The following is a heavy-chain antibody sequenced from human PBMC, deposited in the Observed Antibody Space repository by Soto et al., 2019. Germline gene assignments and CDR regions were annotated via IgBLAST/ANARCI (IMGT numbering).Heavy chain of an antibody. V-gene: IGHV4-59*01. CDR2: IYYSGST. J-gene: IGHJ4*02. CDR1: GGSISSYY. CDR3: ARDQEAGAFDY. D-gene: IGHD6-19*01. Sequence: SETLSLTCTVSGGSISSYYWSWIRQPPGKGLEWIGYIYYSGSTNYNPSLKSRVTISVDTSKNQFSLKLSSVTAADTAVYYCARDQEAGAFDYWGQGTLVTVSS.